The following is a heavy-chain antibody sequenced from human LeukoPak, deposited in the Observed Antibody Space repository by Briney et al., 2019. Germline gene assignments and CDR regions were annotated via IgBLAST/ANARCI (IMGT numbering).Heavy chain of an antibody. V-gene: IGHV3-33*01. CDR3: ARDGSPYYDFWSGYRLYYFDY. CDR2: IWYDGSNK. Sequence: PGRSLRLSCAASGFTFSSYGMHWVRQAPGKGLEWVAVIWYDGSNKYYADSVKGRFTISRDNSKNTLYLQMNSLRAEDTAVYYCARDGSPYYDFWSGYRLYYFDYWGQGTLVTVSS. CDR1: GFTFSSYG. J-gene: IGHJ4*02. D-gene: IGHD3-3*01.